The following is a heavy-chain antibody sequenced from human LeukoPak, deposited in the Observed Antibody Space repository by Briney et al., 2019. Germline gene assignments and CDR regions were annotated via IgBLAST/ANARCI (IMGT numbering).Heavy chain of an antibody. CDR1: GGSFSGYY. CDR2: INHSGST. J-gene: IGHJ4*02. Sequence: PSETLSLTCAVYGGSFSGYYWSWIRQPPGKGLEWIGEINHSGSTNYNPSLKSRVTISVDTSKNQFSLKLSSVTAADTAVYYCARAAPGPGIAAAGSDYWGQGTLVTVSS. CDR3: ARAAPGPGIAAAGSDY. D-gene: IGHD6-13*01. V-gene: IGHV4-34*01.